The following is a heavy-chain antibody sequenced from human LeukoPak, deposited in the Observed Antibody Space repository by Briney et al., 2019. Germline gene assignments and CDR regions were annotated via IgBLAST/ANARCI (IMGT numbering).Heavy chain of an antibody. CDR1: GYTFTGYY. J-gene: IGHJ4*02. V-gene: IGHV1-2*02. CDR2: INPDSGGT. CDR3: ARASCSGGSCYWANDY. D-gene: IGHD2-15*01. Sequence: ASVKVSCKASGYTFTGYYMHWVRQAPGQGLEWMGWINPDSGGTNYAQKFQGRVTMTRDTSISTAYMELSRLRSDDTAVYYCARASCSGGSCYWANDYWGQGTLVTVSS.